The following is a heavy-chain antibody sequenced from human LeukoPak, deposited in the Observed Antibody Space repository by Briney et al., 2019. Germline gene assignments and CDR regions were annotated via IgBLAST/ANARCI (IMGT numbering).Heavy chain of an antibody. CDR3: ARAREAPANVFPDH. D-gene: IGHD2-15*01. V-gene: IGHV3-11*04. Sequence: GGSLRLSCAASGFTFSDYYMSWIRQAPGKGLEWVSYISSSGSTIYYADSVKGRFTISRDNAENSLFLQMNSLRADDTGVYYCARAREAPANVFPDHWGQGVVVTVSS. CDR2: ISSSGSTI. J-gene: IGHJ4*02. CDR1: GFTFSDYY.